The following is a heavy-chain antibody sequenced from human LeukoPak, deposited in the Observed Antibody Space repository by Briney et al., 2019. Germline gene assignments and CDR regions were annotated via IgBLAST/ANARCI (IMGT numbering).Heavy chain of an antibody. CDR2: IYTSGST. D-gene: IGHD2-2*01. Sequence: SETLSLTCTVSGGSISSYYWSWIRQPAGKGLEWIGRIYTSGSTNYNPSLKSRVTMSVDTSKNQFSLKLSSVTAADTAVYYCARDGRDCSSTSCYVYYYYYYMDVWGKGTTVTVSS. CDR3: ARDGRDCSSTSCYVYYYYYYMDV. V-gene: IGHV4-4*07. CDR1: GGSISSYY. J-gene: IGHJ6*03.